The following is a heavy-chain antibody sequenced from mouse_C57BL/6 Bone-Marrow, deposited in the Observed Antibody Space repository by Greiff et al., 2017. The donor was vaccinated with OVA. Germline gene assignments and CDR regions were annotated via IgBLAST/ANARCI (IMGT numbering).Heavy chain of an antibody. CDR3: AKLGVSYWYFDV. CDR1: GYTFTSYG. CDR2: IYPRSGNT. Sequence: VKLQESGAELARPGASVKLSCKASGYTFTSYGISWVKQRTGQGLEWIGEIYPRSGNTYYNEKFKGKATLTADKSSSTAYMELRSLTSEDSAVYFCAKLGVSYWYFDVWGTGTTVTVSS. D-gene: IGHD4-1*01. J-gene: IGHJ1*03. V-gene: IGHV1-81*01.